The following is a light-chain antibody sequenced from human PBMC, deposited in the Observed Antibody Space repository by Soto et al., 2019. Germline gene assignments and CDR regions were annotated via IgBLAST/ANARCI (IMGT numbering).Light chain of an antibody. J-gene: IGKJ1*01. Sequence: DIQMTQSPSSLSASVGDRVTFTCRASRGITNHLAWYQQKPGKVPKLLIYGASTLQSGVPSRFSGSGSETDFTLTISSLQPEHVATYFCLTYNSGLWTFGQGTKVEI. CDR1: RGITNH. V-gene: IGKV1-27*01. CDR3: LTYNSGLWT. CDR2: GAS.